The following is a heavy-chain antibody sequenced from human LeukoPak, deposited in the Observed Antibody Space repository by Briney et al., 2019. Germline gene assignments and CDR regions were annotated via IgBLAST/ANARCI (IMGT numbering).Heavy chain of an antibody. D-gene: IGHD1-7*01. Sequence: VASVKVSCKASGGTFSSYAISWVRQAPGQGLEWMGRIIPIFGTANYAQKFQGRVTTTTDESTSTAYMELSSLRSEDTAVYYCASLGTTRAFDIWGQGTMVTVSS. CDR3: ASLGTTRAFDI. V-gene: IGHV1-69*05. CDR2: IIPIFGTA. J-gene: IGHJ3*02. CDR1: GGTFSSYA.